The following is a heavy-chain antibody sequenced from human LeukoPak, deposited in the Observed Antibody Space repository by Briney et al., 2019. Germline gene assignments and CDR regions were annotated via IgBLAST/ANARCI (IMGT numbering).Heavy chain of an antibody. CDR1: GGSISSYY. CDR2: IYTSGRT. Sequence: PSETLSLTCTVSGGSISSYYWSWIRQPAGKGLEWIGRIYTSGRTYYNPSLKSRVSMSVDTSKNQFSLKLSSVTAADTAVYYCAREGRALRGWELPRDAFDIWGQGTMVTVSS. J-gene: IGHJ3*02. V-gene: IGHV4-4*07. CDR3: AREGRALRGWELPRDAFDI. D-gene: IGHD1-26*01.